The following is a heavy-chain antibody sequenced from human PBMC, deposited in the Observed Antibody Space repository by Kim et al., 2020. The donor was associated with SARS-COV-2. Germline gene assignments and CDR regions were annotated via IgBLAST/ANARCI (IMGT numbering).Heavy chain of an antibody. J-gene: IGHJ4*02. CDR2: ISSSGDSV. V-gene: IGHV3-11*01. CDR1: GFMFSAYY. Sequence: ALRLSCAASGFMFSAYYMKWIRQTPGKGLEWVSYISSSGDSVYYADSVKGRFTISRDNAKNSLYLQMNSLRADDTAVYYCARIYDGGDYWGQGTLVTVS. CDR3: ARIYDGGDY. D-gene: IGHD5-12*01.